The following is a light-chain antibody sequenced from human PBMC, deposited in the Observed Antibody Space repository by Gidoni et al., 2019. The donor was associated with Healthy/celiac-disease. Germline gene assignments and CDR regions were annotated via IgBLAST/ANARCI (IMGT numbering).Light chain of an antibody. Sequence: VLTPPPATLSVSPGERATLSCRASQSVSSNLAWYQQKPGQAPRLLIYGASTRATGIPARFSGSGSGTEFTLTISSLQSEDFAVYYCQQYNNWPPYTFGQGTKLEIK. J-gene: IGKJ2*01. CDR1: QSVSSN. CDR3: QQYNNWPPYT. V-gene: IGKV3-15*01. CDR2: GAS.